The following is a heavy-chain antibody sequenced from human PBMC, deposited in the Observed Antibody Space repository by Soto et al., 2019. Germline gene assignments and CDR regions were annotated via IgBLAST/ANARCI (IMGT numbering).Heavy chain of an antibody. CDR1: GGSISSYY. CDR3: ATEGKDNVVVPAASGRYYYYYMDV. Sequence: QVQLQESGPGLVKPSETLSLTCTVSGGSISSYYWSWIRQPPGMGLEWIGYIFYSGSTNYNPSLKSRVTISIDASKKQFSLKPSSVTPADTAVYYCATEGKDNVVVPAASGRYYYYYMDVWGKGTTVTVSS. J-gene: IGHJ6*03. D-gene: IGHD2-2*01. CDR2: IFYSGST. V-gene: IGHV4-59*12.